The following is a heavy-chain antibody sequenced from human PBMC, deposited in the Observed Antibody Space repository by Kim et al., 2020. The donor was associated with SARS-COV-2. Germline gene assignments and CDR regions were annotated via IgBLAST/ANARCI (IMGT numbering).Heavy chain of an antibody. CDR1: GYTFTSYY. V-gene: IGHV1-46*01. D-gene: IGHD5-12*01. Sequence: ASVKVSCKASGYTFTSYYMHWVRQAPGQGLEWMGIINPSGGSTSYAQKFQGRVTMTRDTSTSTVYMELSSLRSEDTAVYYCARGPAWYSGYDRGSLNYWGQGTLVTVSS. J-gene: IGHJ4*02. CDR3: ARGPAWYSGYDRGSLNY. CDR2: INPSGGST.